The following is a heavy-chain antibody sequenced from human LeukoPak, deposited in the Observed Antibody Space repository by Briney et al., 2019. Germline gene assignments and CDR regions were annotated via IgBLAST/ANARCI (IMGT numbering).Heavy chain of an antibody. D-gene: IGHD5-18*01. J-gene: IGHJ3*02. Sequence: PGGSLRLSCVASGFTFSSYGMYWVRQAPGKGLEWVAFIRYDGSNKYYADSVKGRFTISRDNSKNTLYLQMKSLRAEDTAVYYCAKDGGAWIQDAFDIWGQGTMVTVSS. CDR2: IRYDGSNK. CDR3: AKDGGAWIQDAFDI. CDR1: GFTFSSYG. V-gene: IGHV3-30*02.